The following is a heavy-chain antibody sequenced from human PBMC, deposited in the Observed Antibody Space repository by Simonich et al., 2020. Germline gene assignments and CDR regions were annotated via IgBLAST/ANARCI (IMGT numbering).Heavy chain of an antibody. CDR3: ARHAGFAFDI. V-gene: IGHV4-39*01. D-gene: IGHD6-13*01. CDR1: GGSISSSSYY. Sequence: QLQLQESGPGLVKPSETLSLTGTVSGGSISSSSYYWGWIRQPPGKGLEWIGSFYYSGSTYYNPSLKSRVTISVDTSKNQFSLKLSSVTAADTAVYYCARHAGFAFDIWGQGTMVTVSS. J-gene: IGHJ3*02. CDR2: FYYSGST.